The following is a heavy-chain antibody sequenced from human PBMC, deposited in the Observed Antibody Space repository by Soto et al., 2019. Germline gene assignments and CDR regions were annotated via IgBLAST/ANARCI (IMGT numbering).Heavy chain of an antibody. Sequence: PSETLSLTCTVSGGSISSGGYYWSWIRQHPGKGLEWIGYIYYSGSTYYNPSLKSRVTISVDTSKNQFSLKLGSVTAADTAVYYCARYCSGGSCYPDEFYYYYGMDVWGQGTTVTVSS. CDR2: IYYSGST. D-gene: IGHD2-15*01. CDR1: GGSISSGGYY. CDR3: ARYCSGGSCYPDEFYYYYGMDV. J-gene: IGHJ6*02. V-gene: IGHV4-31*03.